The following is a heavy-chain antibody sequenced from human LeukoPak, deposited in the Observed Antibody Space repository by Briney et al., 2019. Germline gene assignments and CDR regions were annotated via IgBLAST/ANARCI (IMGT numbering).Heavy chain of an antibody. D-gene: IGHD5-18*01. CDR1: GYTFTNYG. J-gene: IGHJ5*02. Sequence: ASVKVSCKASGYTFTNYGISWVRQAPGQGLEWMGWISAYNDKTNYAQKVQGRVTMTTDTSTSTAYMELRSLTSDDTAVYYCARDEPSDTTGYSYGDGWFDPWGQGTLVTVSS. CDR3: ARDEPSDTTGYSYGDGWFDP. V-gene: IGHV1-18*01. CDR2: ISAYNDKT.